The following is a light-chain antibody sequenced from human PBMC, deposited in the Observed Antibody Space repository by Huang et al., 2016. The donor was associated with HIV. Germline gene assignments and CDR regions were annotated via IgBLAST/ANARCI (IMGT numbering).Light chain of an antibody. CDR3: QQSYSTPWT. CDR2: AAS. CDR1: QSISNY. J-gene: IGKJ1*01. V-gene: IGKV1-39*01. Sequence: LSASVGDRVTITCRASQSISNYLNWYQQKPGKAPKLLIYAASSLQSGVPSRFRGSGSGTDFTLTISSLQPEDFATYYCQQSYSTPWTFGQGTKVEIK.